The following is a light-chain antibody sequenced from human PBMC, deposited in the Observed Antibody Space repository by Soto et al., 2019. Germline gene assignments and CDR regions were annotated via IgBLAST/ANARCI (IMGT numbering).Light chain of an antibody. V-gene: IGKV3-11*01. Sequence: EIVLTQSPATLSLSPGERATLSCRASPSVSSDLAWYQQKPGQAPRLLIYDASNRATGIPARFSGSGSGTDFTLTISSLKPEDFAVYYCQQRSNWPWTFGQGTKVEIK. CDR2: DAS. CDR1: PSVSSD. J-gene: IGKJ1*01. CDR3: QQRSNWPWT.